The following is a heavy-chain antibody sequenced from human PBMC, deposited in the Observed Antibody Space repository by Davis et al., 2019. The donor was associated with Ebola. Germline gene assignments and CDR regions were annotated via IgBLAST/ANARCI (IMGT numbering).Heavy chain of an antibody. Sequence: GESLKISCAASGFTFDDYAMHWVRQAPGKGLEWVSLISGDGGSTYYADSVKGRFTISRDNSKNSLYLQMNSLRTEDTALYYCAKASAAGTDYYYYGMDVWGQGTTVTVSS. J-gene: IGHJ6*02. D-gene: IGHD6-13*01. CDR1: GFTFDDYA. CDR3: AKASAAGTDYYYYGMDV. V-gene: IGHV3-43*02. CDR2: ISGDGGST.